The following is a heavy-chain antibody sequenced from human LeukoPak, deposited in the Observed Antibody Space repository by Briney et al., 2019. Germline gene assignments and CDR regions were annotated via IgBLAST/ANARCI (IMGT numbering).Heavy chain of an antibody. CDR3: ATSGPGYYYGMDV. CDR1: GGSVSSSSYY. CDR2: IYYGGST. J-gene: IGHJ6*02. D-gene: IGHD2-15*01. V-gene: IGHV4-39*01. Sequence: SETLSLTWTVSGGSVSSSSYYWGWIRQPPGKGLEYIGIIYYGGSTYYNPSLKSRVTMSVGTSKNQFSLKLSSVTAADTAVYYCATSGPGYYYGMDVWGQGTTVTVSS.